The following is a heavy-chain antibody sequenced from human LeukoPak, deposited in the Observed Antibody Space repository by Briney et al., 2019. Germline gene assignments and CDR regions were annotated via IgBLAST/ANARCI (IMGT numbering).Heavy chain of an antibody. CDR1: GFTFSSYA. CDR3: ADLRLRFDY. V-gene: IGHV3-30-3*01. CDR2: ISYDGSNK. D-gene: IGHD2-21*01. J-gene: IGHJ4*02. Sequence: GRSLRLSCAASGFTFSSYAMHWVRQAPGKGLEWVAVISYDGSNKYYADSVKGRFSISRDNSKSTLYLQMNSLRAEDTAVYYCADLRLRFDYWGQGTLVTVSS.